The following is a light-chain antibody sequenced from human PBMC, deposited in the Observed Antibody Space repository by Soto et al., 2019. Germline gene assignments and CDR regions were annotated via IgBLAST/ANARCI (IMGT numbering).Light chain of an antibody. CDR1: QCFXGN. J-gene: IGKJ5*01. CDR3: QQHNNWTIT. Sequence: IGVTHWAATLSVSPGERATLSCRASQCFXGNFGWYQQKPGQAPRFLXYDASTSANGSPARFSGSGSGTEFTRTISSLQSEDCARYFWQQHNNWTITFGQGTRLEI. V-gene: IGKV3-15*01. CDR2: DAS.